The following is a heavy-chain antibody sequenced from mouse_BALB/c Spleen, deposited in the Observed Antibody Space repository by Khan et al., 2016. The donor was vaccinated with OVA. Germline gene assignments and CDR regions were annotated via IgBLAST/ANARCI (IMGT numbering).Heavy chain of an antibody. CDR1: GYTFTDYE. D-gene: IGHD2-3*01. V-gene: IGHV1-15*01. CDR3: TRSDGYYGYVDV. Sequence: QVQLQQSGAELVRPGASVTLSCKASGYTFTDYEMHWVKQTPVHGLEWIGAIDPETGGTTYNQQFKGKATLTADKSSSTAYMELRSLTSEDSSVYCCTRSDGYYGYVDVWGAGTTVTVSA. CDR2: IDPETGGT. J-gene: IGHJ1*01.